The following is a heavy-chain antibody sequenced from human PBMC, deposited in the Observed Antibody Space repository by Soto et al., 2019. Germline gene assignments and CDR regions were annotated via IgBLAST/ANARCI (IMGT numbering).Heavy chain of an antibody. V-gene: IGHV3-23*01. CDR2: ISGSGDTT. D-gene: IGHD2-8*01. CDR1: GFTFSSYA. J-gene: IGHJ6*02. Sequence: GGSLRLSCAASGFTFSSYAMRWVRQAPGKGLECVSGISGSGDTTSYADSAKGRFTISRDNSKNTLYLQMNSLRAEDTAVYYCAKPSLINYYYYGMDVWGQGTTVTVSS. CDR3: AKPSLINYYYYGMDV.